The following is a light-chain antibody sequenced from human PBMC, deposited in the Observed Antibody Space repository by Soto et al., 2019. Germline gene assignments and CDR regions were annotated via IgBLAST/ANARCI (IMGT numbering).Light chain of an antibody. Sequence: DIQMTQSPSSLSASLGDRVTVTCRASQSISTYLNWFQQRPGKAPKLLIYGAYTLQDGVPSRFSGSGSETEFTPTISSLQPEDFATYYCQQSFGAPRTFGQGTQ. CDR3: QQSFGAPRT. V-gene: IGKV1-39*01. J-gene: IGKJ1*01. CDR1: QSISTY. CDR2: GAY.